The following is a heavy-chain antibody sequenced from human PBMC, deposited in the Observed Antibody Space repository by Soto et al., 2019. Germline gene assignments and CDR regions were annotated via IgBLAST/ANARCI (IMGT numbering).Heavy chain of an antibody. J-gene: IGHJ6*02. CDR3: GRSDSSGYYYYGMDV. CDR2: ISNYDGDS. V-gene: IGHV1-18*01. Sequence: ASVKVSCKASGYTFTSYGISRLRQAPGQGLEWMGWISNYDGDSKYAEDLQGGVIMTTDTSTNTAYMELRSLRTDDTATYYCGRSDSSGYYYYGMDVWGQGTTVTVSS. D-gene: IGHD3-22*01. CDR1: GYTFTSYG.